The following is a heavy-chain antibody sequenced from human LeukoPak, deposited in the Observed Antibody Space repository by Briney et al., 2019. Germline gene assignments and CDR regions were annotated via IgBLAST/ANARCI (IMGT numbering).Heavy chain of an antibody. CDR3: TRVHSTTWSGDY. Sequence: ASVKVSCKASGYTFTSYNIHWVRQAPGQRLEWMGWINAGNGHTQYSQKFQGRVTFTRDTSANTAYMVLSSLRSEDTAVYYCTRVHSTTWSGDYWGQGTLVTVSS. CDR1: GYTFTSYN. D-gene: IGHD2-2*01. V-gene: IGHV1-3*01. J-gene: IGHJ4*02. CDR2: INAGNGHT.